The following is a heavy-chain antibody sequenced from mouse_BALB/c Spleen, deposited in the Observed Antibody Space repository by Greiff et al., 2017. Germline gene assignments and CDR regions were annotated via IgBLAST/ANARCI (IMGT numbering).Heavy chain of an antibody. CDR2: ILPGSGST. D-gene: IGHD4-1*01. CDR1: GYTFSSYW. V-gene: IGHV1-9*01. J-gene: IGHJ3*01. CDR3: ARSWDWFAY. Sequence: QVQLQQSGAELMKPGASVKISCKATGYTFSSYWIVWVKQRPGHGLEWIGEILPGSGSTNYNEKFKGKATFTADTSSNTAYMQLSSLTSEDSAVYYCARSWDWFAYWGQGTLVTVSA.